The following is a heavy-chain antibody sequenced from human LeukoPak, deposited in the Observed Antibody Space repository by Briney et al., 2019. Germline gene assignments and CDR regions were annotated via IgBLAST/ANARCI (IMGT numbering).Heavy chain of an antibody. J-gene: IGHJ4*02. V-gene: IGHV3-30*06. CDR2: ISYDGSNK. Sequence: GGSLRLSCEASGFTFSNFGMHWVRQAPGKGLEWVAVISYDGSNKYYADSVKGRFTISRDNSKNTLYLQMNSLRAEDTAVYYCASGYSGSYYRNYWGQGTLVTVSS. D-gene: IGHD1-26*01. CDR3: ASGYSGSYYRNY. CDR1: GFTFSNFG.